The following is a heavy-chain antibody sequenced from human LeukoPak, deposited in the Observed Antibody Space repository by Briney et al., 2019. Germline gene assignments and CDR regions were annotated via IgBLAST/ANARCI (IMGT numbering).Heavy chain of an antibody. CDR2: INHSGST. CDR1: GGSFSGYY. V-gene: IGHV4-34*01. CDR3: ARHSRGIASNWFDP. Sequence: SETLSLTCAVYGGSFSGYYWSWIRQPPGKGLEWIGEINHSGSTNYNPSLTSRVTISVDTSKNQFSPKLSSVTAADTAVYYCARHSRGIASNWFDPWGQGTLVTVSS. D-gene: IGHD6-13*01. J-gene: IGHJ5*02.